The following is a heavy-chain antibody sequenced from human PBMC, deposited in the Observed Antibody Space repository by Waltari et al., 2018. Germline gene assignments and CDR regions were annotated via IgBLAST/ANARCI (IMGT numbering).Heavy chain of an antibody. V-gene: IGHV3-30*18. CDR1: GFTFSSYG. CDR2: IWDDGSNK. J-gene: IGHJ5*02. Sequence: QVQLVESGGGVVQPGRSLRLSCAASGFTFSSYGMHWVRQAPGKGWEWVAVIWDDGSNKDYADSGKGRFTISRDNSKNTLYLQMNSVRAEDTAMYYCAKDAEAWGQGTLVTVSS. CDR3: AKDAEA.